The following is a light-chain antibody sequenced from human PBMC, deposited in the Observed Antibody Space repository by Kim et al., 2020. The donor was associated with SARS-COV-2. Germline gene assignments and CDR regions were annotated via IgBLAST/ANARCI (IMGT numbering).Light chain of an antibody. V-gene: IGLV2-14*03. J-gene: IGLJ3*02. CDR1: SSDVGGYNY. CDR3: CSYTSSTTDWV. Sequence: QSALTQPASVSGSPGQSITISCTGTSSDVGGYNYVSWYQHHPGKAPKLIIYDVAKRPSGVSTRFSGSKSGKTASLTISGLQAEDEAEYYCCSYTSSTTDWVFGGGTQLTVL. CDR2: DVA.